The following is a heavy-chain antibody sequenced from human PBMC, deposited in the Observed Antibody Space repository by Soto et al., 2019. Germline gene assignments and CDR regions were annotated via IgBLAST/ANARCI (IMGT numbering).Heavy chain of an antibody. D-gene: IGHD2-21*01. CDR2: ISAYNGNT. CDR3: ARWAFGGDDPYYMDV. V-gene: IGHV1-18*01. J-gene: IGHJ6*03. CDR1: GYTFTSYG. Sequence: ASVKVSCKASGYTFTSYGISWVRQAPGQGLEWMGWISAYNGNTNYAQKLQGRVTMTTDTSTSTAYMELRSLRAEDTAVYYCARWAFGGDDPYYMDVWGKGTTVTVSS.